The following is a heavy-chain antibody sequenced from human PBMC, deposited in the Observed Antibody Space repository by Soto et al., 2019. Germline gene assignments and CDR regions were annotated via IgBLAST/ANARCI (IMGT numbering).Heavy chain of an antibody. J-gene: IGHJ4*02. V-gene: IGHV4-39*02. CDR3: AGDKTYLEPALDY. Sequence: PSETLSLTCTVSDGSVSSSSYYWGWIRQPPGKGLEWIGSIYHSGSTYYNPSFKGRVTISVDTSKNHFSLSLTSVTAADTAVYYCAGDKTYLEPALDYWGQGTLVTVSS. CDR2: IYHSGST. CDR1: DGSVSSSSYY. D-gene: IGHD2-8*01.